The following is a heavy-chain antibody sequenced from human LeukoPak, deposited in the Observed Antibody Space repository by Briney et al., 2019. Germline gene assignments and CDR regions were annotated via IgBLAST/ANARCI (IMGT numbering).Heavy chain of an antibody. J-gene: IGHJ4*02. CDR3: ARDRSMVRGVNSYYFDY. CDR2: INPNSGGT. D-gene: IGHD3-10*01. CDR1: GYTFTGYY. Sequence: GASVKVSCKASGYTFTGYYMHWVRQAPGQGLEWMGWINPNSGGTNYAQKFQGRVTMTRDTSISTAYMELSRLRSDDTAVYYCARDRSMVRGVNSYYFDYWGQGTLVTVSS. V-gene: IGHV1-2*02.